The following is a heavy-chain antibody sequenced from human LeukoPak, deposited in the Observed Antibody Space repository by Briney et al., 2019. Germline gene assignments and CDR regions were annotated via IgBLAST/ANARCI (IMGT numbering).Heavy chain of an antibody. CDR2: ISSSSNYI. V-gene: IGHV3-21*01. D-gene: IGHD6-13*01. CDR3: ARSTHQSRWYVDV. J-gene: IGHJ6*02. CDR1: QFTFSSYN. Sequence: EGSLRLSCAASQFTFSSYNMNWVRQAPGKGLEWVSSISSSSNYIYYADSVKGRFTISRDNAKNSLYLQMNSLRADDTAVYYCARSTHQSRWYVDVWGQGTTVTVSS.